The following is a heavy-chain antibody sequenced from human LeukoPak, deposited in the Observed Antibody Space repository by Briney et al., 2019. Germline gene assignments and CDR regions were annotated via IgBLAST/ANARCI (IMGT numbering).Heavy chain of an antibody. Sequence: SETLSLTCTVSGGSISSYYWSWIRQPPGKGLEWTGYIYYSGSTNYNPSLKSRVTISVDTSKNQFSLKLSSVTAADTAVYYCARDASYCSSTSCPLAWFDPWGQGTLVTVSS. J-gene: IGHJ5*02. CDR1: GGSISSYY. CDR2: IYYSGST. CDR3: ARDASYCSSTSCPLAWFDP. V-gene: IGHV4-59*01. D-gene: IGHD2-2*01.